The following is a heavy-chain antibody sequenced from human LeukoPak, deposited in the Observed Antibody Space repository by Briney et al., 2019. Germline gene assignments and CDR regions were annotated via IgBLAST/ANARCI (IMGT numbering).Heavy chain of an antibody. V-gene: IGHV1-69*13. J-gene: IGHJ4*02. Sequence: SVKVSCKASGGTFSSYAISWVRQAPGQGLEWMGGIIPIFGTANYAQKFQGRVTITADESTSTAYMELSSLRSEDTAVYYCARTSDYGDYIFDYWGQGTLVTVSS. CDR2: IIPIFGTA. CDR1: GGTFSSYA. CDR3: ARTSDYGDYIFDY. D-gene: IGHD4-17*01.